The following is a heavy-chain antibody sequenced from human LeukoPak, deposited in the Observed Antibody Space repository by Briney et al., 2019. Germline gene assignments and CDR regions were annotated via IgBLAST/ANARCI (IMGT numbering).Heavy chain of an antibody. J-gene: IGHJ3*02. Sequence: GASLQISCKGSGYSFTSYWIGWVRQMPGKGLEWMGIIYPGDSDTRYSPSFQGQVTISADKSISTAYLQWSSLKASDTAMYYCARARSAYGDYNAFDIWGQGTMVTVSS. V-gene: IGHV5-51*01. D-gene: IGHD4-17*01. CDR2: IYPGDSDT. CDR3: ARARSAYGDYNAFDI. CDR1: GYSFTSYW.